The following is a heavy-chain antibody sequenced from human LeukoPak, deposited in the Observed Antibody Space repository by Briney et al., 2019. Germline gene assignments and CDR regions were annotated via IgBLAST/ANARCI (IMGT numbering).Heavy chain of an antibody. CDR2: IIPIFGTA. V-gene: IGHV1-69*06. CDR3: ARGHYGSGSYYGYNWFDP. CDR1: GGTFSSYA. Sequence: GASVKVSCKASGGTFSSYAISWVRQAPGQGLEWMGGIIPIFGTANYAQKFQGRVTITADKSTSTAYMELSSLRSEDTAVYYCARGHYGSGSYYGYNWFDPWGQGTLVTVSS. J-gene: IGHJ5*02. D-gene: IGHD3-10*01.